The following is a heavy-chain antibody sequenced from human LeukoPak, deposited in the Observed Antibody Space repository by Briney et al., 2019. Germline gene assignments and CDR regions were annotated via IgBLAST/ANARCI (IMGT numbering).Heavy chain of an antibody. D-gene: IGHD1-26*01. CDR1: GFTVSDNY. V-gene: IGHV3-53*01. Sequence: GGSLRLSCAASGFTVSDNYMTWVRQAPGKGLEWVSSIYSAGTTHYAESVKGRFTISRDNSKNTLYLQMNSLRAEDMAVYYCARIEWERLGRAFDIWGQGTMVTVSS. CDR2: IYSAGTT. J-gene: IGHJ3*02. CDR3: ARIEWERLGRAFDI.